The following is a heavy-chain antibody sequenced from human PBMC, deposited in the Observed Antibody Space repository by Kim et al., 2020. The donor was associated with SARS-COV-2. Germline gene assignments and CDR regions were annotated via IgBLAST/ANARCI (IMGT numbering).Heavy chain of an antibody. CDR2: IIPIFGTA. CDR3: ASPRWEHTGYFDY. V-gene: IGHV1-69*13. D-gene: IGHD1-26*01. CDR1: GGTFSSYA. J-gene: IGHJ4*02. Sequence: SVKVSCKASGGTFSSYAISWVRPAPGQGLEWMGGIIPIFGTANYAQKFQGRVTITADESTSTAYMELSSLRSEDTAVYYCASPRWEHTGYFDYWGQGTLVTVSS.